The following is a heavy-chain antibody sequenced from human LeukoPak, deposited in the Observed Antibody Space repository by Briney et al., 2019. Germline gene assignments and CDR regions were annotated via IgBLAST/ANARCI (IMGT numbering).Heavy chain of an antibody. Sequence: ASLKVSCKASGYSFTNYGISWLRQAPGQGLEWMGRINTNNGNTNYAQKFQGRVTMTTDTSTTTAYMELRSLTSDDTAMYFCARDWPLVITGSWGQGTLVTVSS. CDR3: ARDWPLVITGS. J-gene: IGHJ5*02. D-gene: IGHD3-22*01. CDR1: GYSFTNYG. V-gene: IGHV1-18*01. CDR2: INTNNGNT.